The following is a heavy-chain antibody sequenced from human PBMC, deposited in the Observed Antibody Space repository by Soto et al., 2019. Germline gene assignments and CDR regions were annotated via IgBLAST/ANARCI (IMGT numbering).Heavy chain of an antibody. CDR2: ISGSGAAT. Sequence: EVQLLDSGGGLVQPGGSLRLSCAASGFIFNNYDMNWVRLAPGKGLEWVSVISGSGAATYYADSVKGRLTISRGNSKNTLYLQLNNHRAEDTAVYFCANRTQDCSSGTSYRNNFNYWGQGTEVTVSS. CDR1: GFIFNNYD. D-gene: IGHD2-15*01. J-gene: IGHJ4*02. V-gene: IGHV3-23*01. CDR3: ANRTQDCSSGTSYRNNFNY.